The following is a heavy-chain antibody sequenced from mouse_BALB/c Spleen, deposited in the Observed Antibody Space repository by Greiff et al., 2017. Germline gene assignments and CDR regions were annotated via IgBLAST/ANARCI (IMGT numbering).Heavy chain of an antibody. Sequence: EVQLQQSGTVLARPGASVKMSCKASGYSFTSYWMHWVNQRPGQGLEWIGAIYPGNSDTSYNQKFKGKAKLTAVTSASTAYMELSSLTNEDSAVYYCTRRNGYYLYWYFDVWGAGTTVTVSS. D-gene: IGHD2-3*01. CDR2: IYPGNSDT. V-gene: IGHV1-5*01. J-gene: IGHJ1*01. CDR3: TRRNGYYLYWYFDV. CDR1: GYSFTSYW.